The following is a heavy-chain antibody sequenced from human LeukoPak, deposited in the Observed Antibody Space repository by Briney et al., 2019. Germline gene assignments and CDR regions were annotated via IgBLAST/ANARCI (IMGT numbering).Heavy chain of an antibody. V-gene: IGHV4-59*08. CDR2: IYYSGST. D-gene: IGHD2-15*01. Sequence: SETLSLTCTVSGGSISSYYWSWIRQPPRKGLDWIGYIYYSGSTNYNPSLKSRVTISVDTSKNQFSLKLSSVTAADTAVYYCASSGGYCSGGSCYTEASFDYWGQGTLVTVSS. CDR3: ASSGGYCSGGSCYTEASFDY. CDR1: GGSISSYY. J-gene: IGHJ4*02.